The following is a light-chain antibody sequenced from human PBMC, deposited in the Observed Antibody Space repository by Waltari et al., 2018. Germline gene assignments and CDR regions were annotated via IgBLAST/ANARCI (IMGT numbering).Light chain of an antibody. Sequence: EIVMTQSPATLSVSPGEGATLSCRASQSVTTKLAWYQLKPGQAPRLLIYDASSRATGIPARFSGIGFGTEFTLTISSLQSEDFAVYYCQQYHNWPPWTFGRGTKVEIK. J-gene: IGKJ1*01. CDR1: QSVTTK. V-gene: IGKV3D-15*01. CDR3: QQYHNWPPWT. CDR2: DAS.